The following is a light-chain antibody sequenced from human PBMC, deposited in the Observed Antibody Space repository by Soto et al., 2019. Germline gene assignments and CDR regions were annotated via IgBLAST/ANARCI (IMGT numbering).Light chain of an antibody. CDR1: QSISSTY. Sequence: ETVLTQSPDTLSLSPGERATLSCRASQSISSTYLAWYHQKPGQAPRLLIYGASSRATGIPDRFSGSGSGTDFTLTISRLEPEDSAVYYCQQYGSSPWTFVQGTKVEIK. J-gene: IGKJ1*01. CDR2: GAS. V-gene: IGKV3-20*01. CDR3: QQYGSSPWT.